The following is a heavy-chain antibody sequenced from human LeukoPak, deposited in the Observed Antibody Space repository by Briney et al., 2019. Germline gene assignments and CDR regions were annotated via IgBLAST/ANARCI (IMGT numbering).Heavy chain of an antibody. V-gene: IGHV3-7*03. D-gene: IGHD2-2*01. CDR3: TPIVVPAAKGYNWFDP. CDR2: IKQDGSEK. Sequence: GGSLRLSCAASGFTFSSYWMSWVRQAPGKGLEWVANIKQDGSEKYYVDSVKGRFTISRDNAKNSLYLQMNSLKTEDTAVYYCTPIVVPAAKGYNWFDPWGQGTLVTVSS. CDR1: GFTFSSYW. J-gene: IGHJ5*02.